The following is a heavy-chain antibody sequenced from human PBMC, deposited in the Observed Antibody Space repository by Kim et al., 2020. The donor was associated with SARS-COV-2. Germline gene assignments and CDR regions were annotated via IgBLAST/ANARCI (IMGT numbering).Heavy chain of an antibody. J-gene: IGHJ4*02. CDR1: GGSIGSSY. CDR3: ARGAPIIVD. CDR2: IDYSWSN. D-gene: IGHD3-22*01. V-gene: IGHV4-59*01. Sequence: SETLSLTCTVSGGSIGSSYWSWIRQPPGKGLEYIGDIDYSWSNDYNPSLKSRVTLSVDTSKNQLSLRLTSVTPADTAIYYCARGAPIIVDWGQGTLVSVSS.